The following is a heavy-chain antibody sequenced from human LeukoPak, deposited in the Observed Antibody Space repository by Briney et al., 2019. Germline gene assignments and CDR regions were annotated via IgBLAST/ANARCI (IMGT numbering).Heavy chain of an antibody. CDR2: INHSGST. V-gene: IGHV4-34*01. CDR1: GGSFSGYY. CDR3: ARVGWELPFQH. D-gene: IGHD1-26*01. J-gene: IGHJ1*01. Sequence: SETLSLTCAVYGGSFSGYYWSWIRQPPGKGLEWIGEINHSGSTNYNPSLKSRVTISVDTSKNQFSLKLSSVTAADTAVYYCARVGWELPFQHWGQGTLVTVSS.